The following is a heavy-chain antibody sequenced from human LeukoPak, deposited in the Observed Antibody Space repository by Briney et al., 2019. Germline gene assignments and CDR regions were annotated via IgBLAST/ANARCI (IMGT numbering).Heavy chain of an antibody. CDR1: GGSISSGGYY. Sequence: SETLSLTCTVSGGSISSGGYYWSWIRQPPGKGLEWIGYIYHSGSTYYNPSLKSRVTISVDRSKNQFSLKLSSVTAADTAVYYCARGTWNDKYYYYYMDVWGKGTTVTVSS. CDR3: ARGTWNDKYYYYYMDV. J-gene: IGHJ6*03. D-gene: IGHD1-1*01. V-gene: IGHV4-30-2*01. CDR2: IYHSGST.